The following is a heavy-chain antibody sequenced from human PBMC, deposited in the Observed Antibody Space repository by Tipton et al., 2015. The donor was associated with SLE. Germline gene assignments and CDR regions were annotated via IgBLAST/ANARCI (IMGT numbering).Heavy chain of an antibody. CDR3: ARLVAARPGYYCGMDV. D-gene: IGHD6-6*01. CDR2: INHSGST. Sequence: TLSLTCAVYGGPLSIFYYSWIRQPPGKGLEWIGEINHSGSTNYNPSLKSRVTISVDTSKNQLSLNLESVTAADTAVYYCARLVAARPGYYCGMDVWGQGTTVTVSS. J-gene: IGHJ6*02. V-gene: IGHV4-34*01. CDR1: GGPLSIFY.